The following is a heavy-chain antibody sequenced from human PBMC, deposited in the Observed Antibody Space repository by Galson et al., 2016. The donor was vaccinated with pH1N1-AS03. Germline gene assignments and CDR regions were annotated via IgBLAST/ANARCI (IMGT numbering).Heavy chain of an antibody. D-gene: IGHD3-16*01. CDR3: AREPWGSTQGEY. J-gene: IGHJ4*02. V-gene: IGHV3-53*01. Sequence: SLRLSCAASGFTINNNYMSWVRQAPGKGLEWVSVIYGGGDTFYADSVKGRFTISRDNSKNTVYLQMNSLSVEDTAVYYCAREPWGSTQGEYWGQGTLVTVSS. CDR2: IYGGGDT. CDR1: GFTINNNY.